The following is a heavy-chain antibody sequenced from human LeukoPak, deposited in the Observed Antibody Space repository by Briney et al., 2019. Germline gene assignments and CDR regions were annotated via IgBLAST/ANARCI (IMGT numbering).Heavy chain of an antibody. CDR3: ARYGDYRLLYYFHY. D-gene: IGHD4-11*01. CDR2: IYWNDDN. V-gene: IGHV2-5*01. Sequence: SSPTLVKPTQTLTLTCTFSGFSLSTSGVGVGWIRQPPGKAPEWLALIYWNDDNRYSPSLKSRLTITKDTSKNQVVLTMTNMDPVDTATYYCARYGDYRLLYYFHYWGQGTLVTVSS. J-gene: IGHJ4*02. CDR1: GFSLSTSGVG.